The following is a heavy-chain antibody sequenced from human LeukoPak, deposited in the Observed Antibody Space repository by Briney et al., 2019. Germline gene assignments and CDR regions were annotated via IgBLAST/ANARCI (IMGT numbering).Heavy chain of an antibody. D-gene: IGHD7-27*01. V-gene: IGHV3-7*01. CDR2: INQDGSEK. CDR1: GFTFCSYW. CDR3: ARRTLGFFDY. J-gene: IGHJ4*02. Sequence: GGCPRHSCTPSGFTFCSYWINWGPHALGGGRGRGANINQDGSEKNHVDSVKGRFTISRDNAKNSLYLQMTSLRAEDTAVYYCARRTLGFFDYWGQGTLVTVSS.